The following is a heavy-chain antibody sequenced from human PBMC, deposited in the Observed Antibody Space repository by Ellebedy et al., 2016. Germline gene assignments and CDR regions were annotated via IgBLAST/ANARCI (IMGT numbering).Heavy chain of an antibody. CDR3: AGPTYYYDSSRFDP. D-gene: IGHD3-22*01. CDR2: IYYSGST. J-gene: IGHJ5*02. Sequence: SETLSLTCTVSGGSISSSSYYWGWIRQPPGKGLEWIGSIYYSGSTYYNPSLKSRVTISVDTSKNQFSLKLSSVTAADTAVYYCAGPTYYYDSSRFDPWGQGTLVTVSS. V-gene: IGHV4-39*01. CDR1: GGSISSSSYY.